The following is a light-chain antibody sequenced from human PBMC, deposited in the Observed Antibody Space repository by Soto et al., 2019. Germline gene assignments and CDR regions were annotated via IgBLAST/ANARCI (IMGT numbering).Light chain of an antibody. J-gene: IGLJ1*01. V-gene: IGLV2-18*02. CDR3: SSFTTSSTYV. CDR2: EVS. CDR1: SSDIGSYNR. Sequence: QSVLTQPPSVSGSPGQSVAISCTRTSSDIGSYNRVAWYQQPPGTAPKLIIYEVSNRPSGVPDRFSGSKSGNTASLTISGLQAEDEADYYCSSFTTSSTYVFGTGTRSP.